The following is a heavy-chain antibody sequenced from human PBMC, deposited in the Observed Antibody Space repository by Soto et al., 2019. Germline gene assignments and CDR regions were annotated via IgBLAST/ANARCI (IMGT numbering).Heavy chain of an antibody. CDR2: ISYDGSNN. CDR3: AKDLGYSTGWEPFDY. V-gene: IGHV3-30*18. CDR1: GFTFSSYG. J-gene: IGHJ4*02. D-gene: IGHD6-19*01. Sequence: PGGSLRLSCAASGFTFSSYGMHWVRQAPGKGLEWVAVISYDGSNNYYADSVKGRFTISRDNSKNTLYLQMNSLRAEDTAVYYCAKDLGYSTGWEPFDYWGQGTLVTVST.